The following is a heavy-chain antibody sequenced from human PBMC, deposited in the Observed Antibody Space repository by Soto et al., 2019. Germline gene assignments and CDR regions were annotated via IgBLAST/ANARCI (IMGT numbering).Heavy chain of an antibody. V-gene: IGHV1-8*01. Sequence: ASVKVSCKASGYTFTSYDINWVRQATGQGLEWMGWMNPNSGNTGYAQKFQGRVTMTRNTSISTAYMELSSLRSEDTAVYYCAKPPLFCIRPSCYGSNWFAPGGKGTLVTV. D-gene: IGHD2-2*01. J-gene: IGHJ5*02. CDR3: AKPPLFCIRPSCYGSNWFAP. CDR2: MNPNSGNT. CDR1: GYTFTSYD.